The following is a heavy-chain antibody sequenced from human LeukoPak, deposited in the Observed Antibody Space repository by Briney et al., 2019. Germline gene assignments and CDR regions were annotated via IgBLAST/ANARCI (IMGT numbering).Heavy chain of an antibody. V-gene: IGHV4-39*01. CDR3: ARADAGYSYGYRY. J-gene: IGHJ4*02. Sequence: SETLSLTCTVSGGSISSSSYYWGWIRQPPGKGLEWIGSIYYSGSTYYNPSLKSRVTISVDTSKNQFSLKLSSVTAADTAVYYCARADAGYSYGYRYWGQGTLVTVSS. CDR2: IYYSGST. D-gene: IGHD5-18*01. CDR1: GGSISSSSYY.